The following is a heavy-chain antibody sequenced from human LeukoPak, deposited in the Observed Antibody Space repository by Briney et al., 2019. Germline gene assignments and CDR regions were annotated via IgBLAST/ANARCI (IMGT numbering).Heavy chain of an antibody. Sequence: PSETLSLTCTVSGGSISSGGYYWSWTRQPPGKGLEWIGSIYYSGSTYYNPSLKSRVTISVDTSKNQFSLKLSSVTAADTAVYYCARVFSPVSMVRGVNSWFDPWGQGTLVTVSS. CDR1: GGSISSGGYY. CDR3: ARVFSPVSMVRGVNSWFDP. V-gene: IGHV4-39*07. D-gene: IGHD3-10*01. CDR2: IYYSGST. J-gene: IGHJ5*02.